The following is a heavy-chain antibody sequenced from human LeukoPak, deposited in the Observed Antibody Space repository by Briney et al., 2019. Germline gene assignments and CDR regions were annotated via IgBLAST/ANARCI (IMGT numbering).Heavy chain of an antibody. D-gene: IGHD6-6*01. Sequence: SETLSLTRTVSGGSISGYYWSWIRQPPGKGLEWIGYIYTTGTTNYNPSLKSRVTISVDTSKNQFSLKLNSVTAADTAVYYCARHGGYSSSAAYWGQGALVTVSS. J-gene: IGHJ4*02. CDR3: ARHGGYSSSAAY. CDR1: GGSISGYY. V-gene: IGHV4-4*09. CDR2: IYTTGTT.